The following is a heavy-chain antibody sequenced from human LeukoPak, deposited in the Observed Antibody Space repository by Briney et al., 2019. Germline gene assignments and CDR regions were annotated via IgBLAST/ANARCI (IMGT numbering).Heavy chain of an antibody. Sequence: GGSLRLSCAASGFTFSNYSMNWVRQAPGKGLEWVSSISSRSSYKYYADSVKGRFTISRDNAKNSLYLQMNSLKAEDTAVYYCARGEVRIAALSNWGQGTLVTVSS. V-gene: IGHV3-21*01. CDR1: GFTFSNYS. CDR2: ISSRSSYK. CDR3: ARGEVRIAALSN. D-gene: IGHD6-6*01. J-gene: IGHJ4*02.